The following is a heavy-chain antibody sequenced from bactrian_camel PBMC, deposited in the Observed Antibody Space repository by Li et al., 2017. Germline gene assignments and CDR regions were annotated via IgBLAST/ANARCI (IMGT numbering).Heavy chain of an antibody. CDR1: GYAYRNYC. CDR3: AADPLLPCSLRVGEYKF. Sequence: HVQLVESGGGSVQAGGSLRLSCTTPGYAYRNYCLAWFRQAPGKEHEGVAAIDSDGVIRHADSVKGRFTISKDNAKSTLYLQMDSLKPEDTAMYYCAADPLLPCSLRVGEYKFWGQGTQVTVS. V-gene: IGHV3S26*01. D-gene: IGHD2*01. J-gene: IGHJ4*01. CDR2: IDSDGVI.